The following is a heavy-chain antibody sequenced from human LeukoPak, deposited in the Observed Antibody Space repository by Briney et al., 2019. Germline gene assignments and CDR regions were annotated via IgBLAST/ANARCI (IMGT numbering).Heavy chain of an antibody. J-gene: IGHJ4*02. CDR2: VRSSANYI. Sequence: GGSLRLSCAASGFTFSSYSMSWVRQAPGKGLEWVSSVRSSANYIYYADSVKGRFTISRDNAKNSLYLQMNSLRAEDTAVYYCAKDPGGYSGYGLDYWGQGTLVTVSS. D-gene: IGHD5-12*01. CDR1: GFTFSSYS. CDR3: AKDPGGYSGYGLDY. V-gene: IGHV3-21*01.